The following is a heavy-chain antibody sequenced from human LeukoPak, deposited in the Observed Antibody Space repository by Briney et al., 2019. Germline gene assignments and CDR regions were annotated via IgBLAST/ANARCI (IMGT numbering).Heavy chain of an antibody. V-gene: IGHV3-74*01. CDR3: ATKQWLAPPPDS. Sequence: GGSLRLSCAASGFTFSKYWMLWVRQAPGKGQESVSRINTDGTVTTYADSVKGRFTVSRDNADNTMFLQMNSVRDEDTAVYYCATKQWLAPPPDSWGQGTPVTVSS. CDR2: INTDGTVT. J-gene: IGHJ4*02. CDR1: GFTFSKYW. D-gene: IGHD6-19*01.